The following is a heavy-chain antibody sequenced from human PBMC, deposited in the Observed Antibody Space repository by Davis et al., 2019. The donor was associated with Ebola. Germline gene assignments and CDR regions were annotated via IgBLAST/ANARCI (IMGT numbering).Heavy chain of an antibody. CDR1: GRTFSSYT. J-gene: IGHJ4*02. V-gene: IGHV1-69*02. D-gene: IGHD3-22*01. CDR2: LLPILGIA. CDR3: ARGRYYYDSSGPDY. Sequence: AASVKVSCKASGRTFSSYTISWVRQAPGQGLEWMGRLLPILGIANYAQKFQGRVTITADKSTSTAYMELSSLRSEDTAVYYCARGRYYYDSSGPDYWGQGTLVTVSS.